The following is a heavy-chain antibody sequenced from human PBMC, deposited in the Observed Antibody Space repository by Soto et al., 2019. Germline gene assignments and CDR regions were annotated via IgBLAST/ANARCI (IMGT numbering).Heavy chain of an antibody. Sequence: PSQTLSLTCAISGDSASSNSAAWNWIRQSPSRGLEWLGRTYYRSKWYNDYAVSVKSRITINPDTSKNQFSLQLNSVTPEDTAVYYCARDLPSSSQQLVSDAFDIWGQGTMVTVSS. CDR1: GDSASSNSAA. D-gene: IGHD6-13*01. V-gene: IGHV6-1*01. CDR3: ARDLPSSSQQLVSDAFDI. J-gene: IGHJ3*02. CDR2: TYYRSKWYN.